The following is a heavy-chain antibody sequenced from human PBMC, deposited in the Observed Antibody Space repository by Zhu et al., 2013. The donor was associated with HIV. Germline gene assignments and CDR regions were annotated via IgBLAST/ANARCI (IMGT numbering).Heavy chain of an antibody. CDR3: ARGEENTATAIDWFDP. CDR2: INPNSGGT. CDR1: GYTFTGYY. Sequence: QVHLVQSGAEVRKPGASVKVSCKASGYTFTGYYMHWVRQAPGQGLEWMGWINPNSGGTNYAQKFQGRATMTGEASISTAYMELSRLRSDDTAVYYCARGEENTATAIDWFDPWGQGTLVTVSS. J-gene: IGHJ5*02. V-gene: IGHV1-2*02. D-gene: IGHD5-18*01.